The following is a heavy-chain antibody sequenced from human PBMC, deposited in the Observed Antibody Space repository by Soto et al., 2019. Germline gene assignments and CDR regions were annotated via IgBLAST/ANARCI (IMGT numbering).Heavy chain of an antibody. D-gene: IGHD3-22*01. Sequence: QVQLVQSGAEVKQPGSSVKVSCKASGGTFSSYAISWVRQAPGQGLEWMGGIIPIFRTPNYAQKIQGRGTISADESTTTAYMELSSLRSEDTAVYYCASVRKYAGTGYPLRWDYWGQGTLVTVSS. CDR1: GGTFSSYA. J-gene: IGHJ4*02. CDR2: IIPIFRTP. V-gene: IGHV1-69*01. CDR3: ASVRKYAGTGYPLRWDY.